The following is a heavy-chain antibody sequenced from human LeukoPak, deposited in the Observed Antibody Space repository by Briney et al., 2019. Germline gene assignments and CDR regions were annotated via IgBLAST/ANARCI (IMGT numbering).Heavy chain of an antibody. J-gene: IGHJ6*03. CDR1: GFTFGDYV. CDR2: IRNKAYGGTT. Sequence: GRSLRLSCAASGFTFGDYVMSWFRQAPGKGLEWVGFIRNKAYGGTTEYAASVKGRFTISRDDSKSIAYLQMNSLRAEDTAVYYCAKTGCEGTSCPYYYYYYMDVWGKGTTVTVSS. V-gene: IGHV3-49*03. D-gene: IGHD2-2*01. CDR3: AKTGCEGTSCPYYYYYYMDV.